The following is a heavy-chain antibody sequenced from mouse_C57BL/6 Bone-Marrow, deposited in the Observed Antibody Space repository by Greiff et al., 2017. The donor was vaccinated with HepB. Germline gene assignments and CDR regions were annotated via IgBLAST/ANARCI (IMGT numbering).Heavy chain of an antibody. V-gene: IGHV1-53*01. CDR2: INPSNGGT. CDR3: ARRDGYSPHYFDD. Sequence: QVQLQQPGTELVKPGASVKLSCKASGYTFTSYWLHWVKQRPGQGPEWVGNINPSNGGTNYNEKFKSKATLTVDKSSSTSYMQLSGQTSEYSAVYYCARRDGYSPHYFDDWGQGTTLTVAS. J-gene: IGHJ2*01. D-gene: IGHD2-3*01. CDR1: GYTFTSYW.